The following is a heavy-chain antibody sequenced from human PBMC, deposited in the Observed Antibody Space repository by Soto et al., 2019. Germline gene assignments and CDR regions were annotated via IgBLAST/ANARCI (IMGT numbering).Heavy chain of an antibody. V-gene: IGHV4-59*11. CDR2: IYYNGNT. D-gene: IGHD7-27*01. Sequence: QVQLQESGPGLVKPSETLALTCTVSGGSISNHYLSWIRQPPGKGLEWIGYIYYNGNTNYNPSLKSRVTMSVDTSRNQISLKLTTVTAADTAVYYWTRANWYSEYWGQGTLVTVSS. CDR3: TRANWYSEY. J-gene: IGHJ4*02. CDR1: GGSISNHY.